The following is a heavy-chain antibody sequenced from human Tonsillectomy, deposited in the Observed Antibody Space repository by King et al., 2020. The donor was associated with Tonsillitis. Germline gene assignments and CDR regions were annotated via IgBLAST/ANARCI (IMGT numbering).Heavy chain of an antibody. V-gene: IGHV3-30*04. CDR3: ARGPECSSTSFYQPFQH. CDR1: GFTFSSYA. CDR2: IAYDGSNK. J-gene: IGHJ1*01. Sequence: VQLVESGGGVVQPGRSLRLSCAASGFTFSSYAMHWVRQAPGKGLEWVAVIAYDGSNKYYADSVKGRFTISRDNSKNTLYLQMNSLRAEDTAVYYCARGPECSSTSFYQPFQHWGHGTPVT. D-gene: IGHD2-2*01.